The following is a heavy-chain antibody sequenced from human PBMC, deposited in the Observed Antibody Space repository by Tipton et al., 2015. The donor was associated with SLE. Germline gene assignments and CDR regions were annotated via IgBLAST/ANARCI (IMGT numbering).Heavy chain of an antibody. Sequence: LRLSCAVYGGSFSGYYGSWIRQPPGKGLEWIGEINHSGSTNYDPSLKSRVTISVDTSKNQFSLKLSSVTAADTAVYYCARASGGLLPFDYWGQGTLVTVSS. D-gene: IGHD3-22*01. CDR2: INHSGST. CDR3: ARASGGLLPFDY. CDR1: GGSFSGYY. J-gene: IGHJ4*02. V-gene: IGHV4-34*01.